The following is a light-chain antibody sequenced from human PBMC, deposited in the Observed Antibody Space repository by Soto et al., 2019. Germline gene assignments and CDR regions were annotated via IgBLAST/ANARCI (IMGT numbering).Light chain of an antibody. Sequence: EIVMTQSPVTLSVSPGERATLSCRASHSVSSNLAWYQQKPGQAPRLLIYGASTRATGIPARFSGSGSGTEFTLTISSLQSEDFAVYYCQQYNDWPPRITFGQGTRLEIK. V-gene: IGKV3-15*01. CDR2: GAS. J-gene: IGKJ5*01. CDR3: QQYNDWPPRIT. CDR1: HSVSSN.